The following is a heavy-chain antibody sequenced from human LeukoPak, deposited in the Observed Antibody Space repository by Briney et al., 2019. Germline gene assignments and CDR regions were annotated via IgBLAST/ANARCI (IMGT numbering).Heavy chain of an antibody. CDR1: GGSIRSSYYY. CDR3: ARCLTVARHFDY. CDR2: IFYSGST. Sequence: SETLSLTCTVSGGSIRSSYYYWGWIRQPPGKGLEWVGYIFYSGSTYSNPSLKSRVTISIDTSKNQFSLKLSSVTAADTAVYYCARCLTVARHFDYWGQGTLVTVSS. J-gene: IGHJ4*02. D-gene: IGHD4-17*01. V-gene: IGHV4-30-4*08.